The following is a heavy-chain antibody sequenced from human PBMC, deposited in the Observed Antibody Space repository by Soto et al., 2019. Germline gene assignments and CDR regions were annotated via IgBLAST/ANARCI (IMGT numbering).Heavy chain of an antibody. CDR3: AVDYYYMDV. CDR1: GISFSSYA. J-gene: IGHJ6*03. CDR2: ISSGSSTI. Sequence: GGSLRLSCAASGISFSSYAMNWVRQAPGKGLEWVSYISSGSSTIYYAESVKGRFTISRDNAKKTLFLQMNSLRAEDTAVYYCAVDYYYMDVWGKGTTVTVSS. V-gene: IGHV3-48*01.